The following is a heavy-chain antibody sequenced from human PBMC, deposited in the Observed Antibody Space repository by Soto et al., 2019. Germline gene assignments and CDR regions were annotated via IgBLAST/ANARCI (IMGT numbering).Heavy chain of an antibody. Sequence: QVQLQESGPGLVKPPGTLSLTCAVSGGSISSSHWWTWVRQSPGKGLEYIGEISHSGTSNSNPSLKSRVTLSVDKSTNPFSLTLTSVTAADTAVYYCARVVLTITRGAFDAWGQGTLVIVSS. V-gene: IGHV4-4*03. CDR1: GGSISSSHW. J-gene: IGHJ3*01. CDR2: ISHSGTS. D-gene: IGHD3-9*01. CDR3: ARVVLTITRGAFDA.